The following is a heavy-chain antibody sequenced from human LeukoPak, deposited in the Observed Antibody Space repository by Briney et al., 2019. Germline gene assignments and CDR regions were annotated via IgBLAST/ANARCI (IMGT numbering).Heavy chain of an antibody. J-gene: IGHJ5*02. CDR1: GFTFSSYA. D-gene: IGHD5-18*01. V-gene: IGHV3-30*04. CDR2: ISYDGSNK. CDR3: ASGKYRYGDNWFDP. Sequence: GGSLRLSCAASGFTFSSYAMHWVRQAPGKGLEWVAVISYDGSNKYYADSVKGRSTISRDNSKNTLYLQMNSLRAEDTAVYFCASGKYRYGDNWFDPWGQGTLVTVSS.